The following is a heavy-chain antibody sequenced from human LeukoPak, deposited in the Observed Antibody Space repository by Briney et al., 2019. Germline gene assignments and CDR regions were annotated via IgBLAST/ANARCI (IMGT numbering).Heavy chain of an antibody. CDR1: GGTFSSYT. CDR3: ASSYGSGSYYLDY. CDR2: ITPFNGNT. D-gene: IGHD3-10*01. J-gene: IGHJ4*02. V-gene: IGHV1-45*02. Sequence: SVKVSCKASGGTFSSYTISWVRQAPGQGLEWMGWITPFNGNTNYAQKFQDRVTITRDRSMSTAYMELSSLRSEDTAMYYCASSYGSGSYYLDYWGQGTLVTVSS.